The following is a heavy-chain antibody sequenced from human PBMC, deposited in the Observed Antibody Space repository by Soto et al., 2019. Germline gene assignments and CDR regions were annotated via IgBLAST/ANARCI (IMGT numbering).Heavy chain of an antibody. V-gene: IGHV1-69*08. CDR1: GGTFSSYT. Sequence: QVQLVQSGAEVKKPGSSVKVSCKASGGTFSSYTISWVRQATGQGIEWMGRIIPILGIANYAQKFQGRVTITADKSPSTAYMELSSLRSEDTAVYYCARDRGLRRARDVWGQGTTVTVSS. J-gene: IGHJ6*02. CDR2: IIPILGIA. CDR3: ARDRGLRRARDV. D-gene: IGHD3-10*01.